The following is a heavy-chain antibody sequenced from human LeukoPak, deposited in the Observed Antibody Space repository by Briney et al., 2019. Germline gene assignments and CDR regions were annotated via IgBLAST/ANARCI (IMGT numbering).Heavy chain of an antibody. Sequence: PGGSLRLSCTASGFPFIEYSMNWVRQVPGKGLEWIAYIGIDSGKTRYADFVRGRFTISADKTRNSLYLQMNSLRVEDTAVYFCARDHNYAFDNWGQGALVTVSS. CDR1: GFPFIEYS. CDR3: ARDHNYAFDN. V-gene: IGHV3-48*01. D-gene: IGHD1-1*01. CDR2: IGIDSGKT. J-gene: IGHJ4*02.